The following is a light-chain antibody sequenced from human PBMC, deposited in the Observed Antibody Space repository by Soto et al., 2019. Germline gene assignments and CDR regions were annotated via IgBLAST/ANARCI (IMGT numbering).Light chain of an antibody. J-gene: IGLJ1*01. Sequence: LTQPPSGSGPPGQSVAISCTGTNSNVVSYNRVSWYQQPPGAAPKLMIYEVSNRPSGVPDRFSGSKSGNTASLTISGLQAEDEADYYCNSYTGSSTYVFGTGTKVTVL. V-gene: IGLV2-18*02. CDR2: EVS. CDR1: NSNVVSYNR. CDR3: NSYTGSSTYV.